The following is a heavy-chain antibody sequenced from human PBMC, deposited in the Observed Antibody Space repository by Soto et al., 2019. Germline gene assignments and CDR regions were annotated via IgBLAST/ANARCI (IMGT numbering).Heavy chain of an antibody. CDR1: GFTFSSYS. CDR2: ISSSSSYI. V-gene: IGHV3-21*01. D-gene: IGHD3-22*01. CDR3: ARDPGNYYDSSGYYYYYYGMDV. J-gene: IGHJ6*02. Sequence: GGSLRLSCAASGFTFSSYSMNWVRQAPGKGLEWVSSISSSSSYIYYADSVKGRFTISRDNAKNSLYLQMNSLRAEDTAVYYCARDPGNYYDSSGYYYYYYGMDVWGQGTTVTVSS.